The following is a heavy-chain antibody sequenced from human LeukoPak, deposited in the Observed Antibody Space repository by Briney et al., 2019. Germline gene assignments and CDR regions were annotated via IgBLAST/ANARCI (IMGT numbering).Heavy chain of an antibody. J-gene: IGHJ2*01. CDR3: ARGVGYSYGPSPYWYFDL. V-gene: IGHV3-53*01. CDR1: GFTFSSYA. Sequence: GGSLRLSCAASGFTFSSYAMSWVRQAPGKGLEWVSVIYSGGSTYYADSVKGRFTISRDNSKNTLYLQMNSLRAEDTAVYYCARGVGYSYGPSPYWYFDLWGRGTLVTVSS. D-gene: IGHD5-18*01. CDR2: IYSGGST.